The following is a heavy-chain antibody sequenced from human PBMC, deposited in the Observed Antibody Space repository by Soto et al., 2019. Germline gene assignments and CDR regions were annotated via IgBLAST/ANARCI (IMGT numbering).Heavy chain of an antibody. D-gene: IGHD6-13*01. Sequence: ASVKVSCKASGGTFSSYAISWVRQAPGQGLEWMGGIIPIFGTANYAQKFQGRVTITADESTSTAYMELSSLRSDDTAVYYCASTSRSSGDYYFGYWGQGTLVPVTS. CDR3: ASTSRSSGDYYFGY. CDR2: IIPIFGTA. CDR1: GGTFSSYA. J-gene: IGHJ4*02. V-gene: IGHV1-69*13.